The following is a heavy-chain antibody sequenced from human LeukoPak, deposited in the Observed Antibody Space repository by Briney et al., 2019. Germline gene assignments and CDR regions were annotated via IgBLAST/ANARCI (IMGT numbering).Heavy chain of an antibody. J-gene: IGHJ4*02. CDR3: AKLEVLAYGSGSYSGY. D-gene: IGHD3-10*01. V-gene: IGHV3-30*18. Sequence: GRSLRLSCAASGFTFSSYGMHWVRQAPGKGLEWVAVILYDGSNKYYADSVKGRFTISRDNSKNTLFLQMNSLRAEDTAVYYCAKLEVLAYGSGSYSGYWGQGTLVTVSS. CDR1: GFTFSSYG. CDR2: ILYDGSNK.